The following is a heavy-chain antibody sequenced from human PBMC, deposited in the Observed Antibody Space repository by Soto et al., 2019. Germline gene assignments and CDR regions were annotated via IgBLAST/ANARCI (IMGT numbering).Heavy chain of an antibody. V-gene: IGHV3-21*01. J-gene: IGHJ4*02. D-gene: IGHD4-17*01. CDR3: ARTLGAVTTFAYDY. CDR1: GFTFSSYS. CDR2: ISSSSSYI. Sequence: GGSLRLCCAASGFTFSSYSMNWVRQAPGKGLEWVSSISSSSSYIYYADSVKGRFTISRDNAKNSLYLQKNSPRAEDTAVYYSARTLGAVTTFAYDYWGQGTLVTVSS.